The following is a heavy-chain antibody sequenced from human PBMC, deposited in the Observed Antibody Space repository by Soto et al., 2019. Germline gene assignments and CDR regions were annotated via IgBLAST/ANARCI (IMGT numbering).Heavy chain of an antibody. V-gene: IGHV4-59*01. CDR1: DGSISSYY. CDR2: IYYSGST. Sequence: QVQLQESGPGLVKPSETLSLTCTVSDGSISSYYWSWIRQPPGKGLEWIGYIYYSGSTNYNPSLKSRVTISVDTSKNQFSLKLSSVTAADTAVYYCARRDRRSLDWYFDLWGRGTLVTVSS. D-gene: IGHD1-26*01. CDR3: ARRDRRSLDWYFDL. J-gene: IGHJ2*01.